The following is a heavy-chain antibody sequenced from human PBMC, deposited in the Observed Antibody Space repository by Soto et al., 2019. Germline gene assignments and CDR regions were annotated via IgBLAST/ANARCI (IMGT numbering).Heavy chain of an antibody. D-gene: IGHD6-13*01. CDR2: INHSGST. J-gene: IGHJ5*02. V-gene: IGHV4-34*01. CDR1: GGSFICYY. Sequence: SVLLSQTSGVDGGSFICYYWSWIGKPPGKGLEWIGEINHSGSTNYNPSLKSRVTISVDTSKNQFSLKLSSVTAADTAVYYCARGSPPLYSSSWYTGFDPWGQGTLVPVSS. CDR3: ARGSPPLYSSSWYTGFDP.